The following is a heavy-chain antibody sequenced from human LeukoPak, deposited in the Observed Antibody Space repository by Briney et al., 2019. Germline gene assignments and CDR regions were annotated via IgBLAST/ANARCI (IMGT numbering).Heavy chain of an antibody. V-gene: IGHV3-7*03. CDR1: GFTFSNYW. CDR2: INQDGSNI. J-gene: IGHJ4*02. Sequence: GGSLRLSCAASGFTFSNYWMTWVRQAPGKGLEWVGIINQDGSNIGYVDSVKGRFTISRDNTKNSLCLQMSSLRAEDTAVYYCARDIACGDFDYWGQGTLVTVSS. CDR3: ARDIACGDFDY. D-gene: IGHD2-21*01.